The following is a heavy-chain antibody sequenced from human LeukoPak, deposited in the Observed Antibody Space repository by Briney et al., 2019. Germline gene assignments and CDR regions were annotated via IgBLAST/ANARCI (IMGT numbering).Heavy chain of an antibody. CDR3: ARGAVDYGKNWFDP. CDR2: IYTSGST. Sequence: PSETLSLTCTVSGGSISSYYWSWIRQPAGKGVEWIGRIYTSGSTNYNPSLKSRVTMSVDTSKNQFSLKLSSVTAADTAVYYCARGAVDYGKNWFDPWGQGTLVTVSS. J-gene: IGHJ5*02. V-gene: IGHV4-4*07. CDR1: GGSISSYY. D-gene: IGHD4-17*01.